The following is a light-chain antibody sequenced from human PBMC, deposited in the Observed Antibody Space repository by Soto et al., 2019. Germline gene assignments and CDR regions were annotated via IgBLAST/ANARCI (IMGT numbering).Light chain of an antibody. CDR1: QSVSSN. V-gene: IGKV3-20*01. Sequence: EIVMTQSPATLSLSPGERATLSCRASQSVSSNLAWYQQKPGQTPRLLIYDASSRATGIPDRISGSGSGTDFTLTISRLEPEDFAVYYCQQYGSAPFTFGPGTKVDIK. CDR2: DAS. CDR3: QQYGSAPFT. J-gene: IGKJ3*01.